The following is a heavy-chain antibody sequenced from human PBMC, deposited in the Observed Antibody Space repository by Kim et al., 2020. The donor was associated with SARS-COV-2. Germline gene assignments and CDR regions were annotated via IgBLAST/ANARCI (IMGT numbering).Heavy chain of an antibody. J-gene: IGHJ4*01. D-gene: IGHD2-15*01. CDR3: TKDIVMHLVIYGFDS. V-gene: IGHV3-9*01. Sequence: GGSLRLSCVASGFTFGGSAMRWVRQVPGKGLEWVSGISWTSVIICYADSVKGRFTISRDNAKNSLYLQMNSLRPEDTALYYCTKDIVMHLVIYGFDSGG. CDR1: GFTFGGSA. CDR2: ISWTSVII.